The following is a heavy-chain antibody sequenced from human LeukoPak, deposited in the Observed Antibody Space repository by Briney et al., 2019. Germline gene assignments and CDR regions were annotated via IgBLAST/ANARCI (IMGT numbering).Heavy chain of an antibody. J-gene: IGHJ5*02. CDR2: IYHSGST. D-gene: IGHD2-15*01. V-gene: IGHV4-38-2*02. Sequence: SETLSLTCTVSGYSISSGYYWGWIRQPPGKGLEWIGSIYHSGSTYYNPSLKNRVTISVDTSKNQFSLKLSSVTAADTAVYYCARSVVVVAAIRAPFDPWGQGTLVTVSS. CDR3: ARSVVVVAAIRAPFDP. CDR1: GYSISSGYY.